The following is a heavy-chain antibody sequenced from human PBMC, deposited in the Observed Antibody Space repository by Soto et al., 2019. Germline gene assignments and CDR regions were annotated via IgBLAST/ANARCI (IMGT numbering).Heavy chain of an antibody. CDR1: SASFTTYY. J-gene: IGHJ4*02. D-gene: IGHD3-16*02. Sequence: PXXTLSLTCTVSSASFTTYYWSWIRQPPGKGPECIARIASXGHPKPNTPPHXXLTISIAXXKITIPPRLTSVPAADTAVYGCAREGGGYRLGYWGQRTLVPPPQ. CDR2: IASXGHP. V-gene: IGHV4-59*01. CDR3: AREGGGYRLGY.